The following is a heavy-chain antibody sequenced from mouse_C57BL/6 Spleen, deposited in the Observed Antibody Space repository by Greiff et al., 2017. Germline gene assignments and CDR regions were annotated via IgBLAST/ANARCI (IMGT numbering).Heavy chain of an antibody. J-gene: IGHJ2*01. V-gene: IGHV1-72*01. CDR2: IDPNSGGT. Sequence: QVQLQQSGAELVKPGASVKLSCKASGYTFTSYWMHWVKQRPGRGLEWIGRIDPNSGGTKYNEKFKSKATLTVDKPSSTAYMQLSSLTSEDSAVYYCARCPITTVVAYYFDYWGQGTTLTVSS. D-gene: IGHD1-1*01. CDR1: GYTFTSYW. CDR3: ARCPITTVVAYYFDY.